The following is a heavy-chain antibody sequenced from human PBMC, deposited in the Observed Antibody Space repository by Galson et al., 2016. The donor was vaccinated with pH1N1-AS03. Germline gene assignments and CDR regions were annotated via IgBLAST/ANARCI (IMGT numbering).Heavy chain of an antibody. V-gene: IGHV4-34*12. CDR2: IIIGRGLPP. CDR3: ARRPTGIDS. J-gene: IGHJ5*01. Sequence: LSLTCTVSRGSFGGAYWTWIRQPPGRGLEWIGEIIIGRGLPPTYTPSLKRRVTISIDTSRGELSLKLRSVTAADTGVYYCARRPTGIDSWGQGSQVTVSS. D-gene: IGHD3-10*01. CDR1: RGSFGGAY.